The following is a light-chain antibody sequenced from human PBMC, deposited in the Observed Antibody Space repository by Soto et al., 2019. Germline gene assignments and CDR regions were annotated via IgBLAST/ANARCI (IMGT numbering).Light chain of an antibody. V-gene: IGKV3-20*01. Sequence: EIVLTQPPGTLSLSPGERATLSCRASQSVSSSYLARYQQRPGQAPRLLIYGASSRATGIPDRFSGSGSGTDFTLTISRLEPEDFAVYYSQQYGSSPKTFGQGTKV. CDR1: QSVSSSY. CDR2: GAS. CDR3: QQYGSSPKT. J-gene: IGKJ1*01.